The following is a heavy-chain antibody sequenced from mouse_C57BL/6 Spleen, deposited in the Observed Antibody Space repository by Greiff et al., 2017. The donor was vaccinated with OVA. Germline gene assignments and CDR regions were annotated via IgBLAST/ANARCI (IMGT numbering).Heavy chain of an antibody. Sequence: LEESGPELVKPGASVKISCKASGYAFSSSWMNWVKQRPGKGLEWIGRIYPGDGDTNYNGKFKGKATLTAEKSSSTAYMQLSSLTSEDSAVYFCARYNYGSSRYAMDYWGKGTSVTVSS. CDR1: GYAFSSSW. CDR3: ARYNYGSSRYAMDY. D-gene: IGHD1-1*01. J-gene: IGHJ4*01. CDR2: IYPGDGDT. V-gene: IGHV1-82*01.